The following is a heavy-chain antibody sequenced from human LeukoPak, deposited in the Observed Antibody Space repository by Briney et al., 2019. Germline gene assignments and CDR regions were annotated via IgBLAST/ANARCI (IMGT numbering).Heavy chain of an antibody. CDR1: GYTFTSYY. CDR3: ARDRGYCTNGVCYIWIFDY. CDR2: INPSGGST. Sequence: ASVKVSCKASGYTFTSYYMHWVRQAPGQGLEWMGIINPSGGSTSYAQKFQGRVTMTRDTSTSTVYMELSRLRSDDTAVYYCARDRGYCTNGVCYIWIFDYWGQGTLVTVSS. J-gene: IGHJ4*02. D-gene: IGHD2-8*01. V-gene: IGHV1-46*01.